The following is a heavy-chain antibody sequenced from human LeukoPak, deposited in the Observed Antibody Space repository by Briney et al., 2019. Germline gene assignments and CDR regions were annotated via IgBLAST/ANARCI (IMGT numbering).Heavy chain of an antibody. J-gene: IGHJ4*02. D-gene: IGHD3-22*01. Sequence: ASVKVSCKASGYTFTSYDINWVRQATGQGFEWMGWMNPNSGNTGYAQKFQGRVTMTTDTSTSTAYMELRSLRSDDTAVYYCARVPPPDYYDSSGWDYWGQGTLVTVSS. CDR2: MNPNSGNT. CDR3: ARVPPPDYYDSSGWDY. CDR1: GYTFTSYD. V-gene: IGHV1-8*01.